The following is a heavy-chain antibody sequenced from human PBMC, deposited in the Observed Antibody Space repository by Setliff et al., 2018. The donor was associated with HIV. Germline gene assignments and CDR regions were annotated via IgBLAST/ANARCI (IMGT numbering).Heavy chain of an antibody. CDR3: ARADCSGGSRYSPGY. J-gene: IGHJ4*02. D-gene: IGHD2-15*01. CDR2: IYDRGGT. Sequence: SETLSLTCTVSGGSISSYYWSWIRQPPEKGLEWIGYIYDRGGTNYNPSLKSRVTISLDTSKNQFSLKLNSVTAADTAVYYCARADCSGGSRYSPGYWGQGTLVTVSS. CDR1: GGSISSYY. V-gene: IGHV4-59*01.